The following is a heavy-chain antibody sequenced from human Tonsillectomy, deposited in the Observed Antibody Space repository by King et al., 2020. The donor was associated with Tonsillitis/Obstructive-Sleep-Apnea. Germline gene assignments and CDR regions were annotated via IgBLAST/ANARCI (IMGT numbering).Heavy chain of an antibody. CDR1: GFTFSSYE. CDR2: ISSSGYTI. J-gene: IGHJ6*03. V-gene: IGHV3-48*03. Sequence: VQLVESGGGVVQPGGSLRLSCAASGFTFSSYEMNWVRQAPGKGLEWVSYISSSGYTIYYADSVKGRFTIFRDNVKNSLYLQMNSLRAEDTAVYYCARHGWVDFSFYFLHVWGKGTTVTVSS. D-gene: IGHD3/OR15-3a*01. CDR3: ARHGWVDFSFYFLHV.